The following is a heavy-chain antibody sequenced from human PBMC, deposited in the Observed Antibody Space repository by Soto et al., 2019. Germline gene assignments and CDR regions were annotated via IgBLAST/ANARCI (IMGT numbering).Heavy chain of an antibody. D-gene: IGHD6-19*01. CDR1: GYSFTSYW. J-gene: IGHJ5*02. Sequence: PGESLKISCKGSGYSFTSYWISWVRQMPGKGLEWMGRIDPSDSYTNYSPSFQGHVTISADKSISTAYLQWSSLKASDTAMYYCARHDSSGWYLRRGWFDPWGQGTLVTVS. CDR2: IDPSDSYT. V-gene: IGHV5-10-1*01. CDR3: ARHDSSGWYLRRGWFDP.